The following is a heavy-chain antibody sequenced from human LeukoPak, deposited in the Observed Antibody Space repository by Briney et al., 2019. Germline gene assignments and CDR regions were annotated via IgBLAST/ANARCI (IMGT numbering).Heavy chain of an antibody. Sequence: SETLSLTCTVSGGSISSGSYYWSWIRQPAGKGLEWIGRIYTSGSTNYNLSLKSRVTISVDTSKNQFSLKLSSVTAADTAVYYCAREAAASFDPWGQGTLVTVSS. J-gene: IGHJ5*02. V-gene: IGHV4-61*02. CDR1: GGSISSGSYY. CDR2: IYTSGST. D-gene: IGHD2-2*01. CDR3: AREAAASFDP.